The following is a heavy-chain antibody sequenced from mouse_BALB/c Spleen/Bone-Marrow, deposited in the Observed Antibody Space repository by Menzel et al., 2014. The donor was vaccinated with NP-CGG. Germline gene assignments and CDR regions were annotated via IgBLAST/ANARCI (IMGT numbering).Heavy chain of an antibody. CDR1: GFNIKDTY. V-gene: IGHV14-3*02. CDR2: IDPANGNT. Sequence: VQLQQSGAELVKPGASVKLSCTASGFNIKDTYMHWVKQRPEQGLEWIGRIDPANGNTKYDPKFQGKATITADTSSNTAYLQLSSLTSEGTAVYYCASYRCAWYFDVWGAGTTVTVSS. CDR3: ASYRCAWYFDV. J-gene: IGHJ1*01. D-gene: IGHD2-14*01.